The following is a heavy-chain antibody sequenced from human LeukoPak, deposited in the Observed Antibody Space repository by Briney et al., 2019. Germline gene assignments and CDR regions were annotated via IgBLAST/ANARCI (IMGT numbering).Heavy chain of an antibody. CDR2: IIPILGIA. Sequence: SVKVSCKSSRGTFSSYTISWVRQAPGQGLEWMGRIIPILGIANYAQKFQGRVTITADKSTSTAYMELSSLRSEDTAVYYCASAPYMDVWGKGTTVTVSS. J-gene: IGHJ6*03. CDR1: RGTFSSYT. CDR3: ASAPYMDV. V-gene: IGHV1-69*02.